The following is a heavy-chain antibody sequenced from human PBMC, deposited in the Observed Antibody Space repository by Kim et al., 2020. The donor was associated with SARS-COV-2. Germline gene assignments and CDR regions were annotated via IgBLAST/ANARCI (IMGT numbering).Heavy chain of an antibody. Sequence: GGSLRLSCAASGFTFSSYAMLWVRQAPGKGLEWVAVISFDGSNKYYGDSVKGRFTVSRDNSKNTLYLQMNSLRAEDTAVYYCARQGVRGPTDWFGPWGQGTLVTVPS. V-gene: IGHV3-30*04. D-gene: IGHD3-10*01. J-gene: IGHJ5*02. CDR3: ARQGVRGPTDWFGP. CDR2: ISFDGSNK. CDR1: GFTFSSYA.